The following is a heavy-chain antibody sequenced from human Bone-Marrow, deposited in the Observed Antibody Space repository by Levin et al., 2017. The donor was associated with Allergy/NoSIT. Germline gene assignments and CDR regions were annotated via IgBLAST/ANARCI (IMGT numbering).Heavy chain of an antibody. V-gene: IGHV3-7*01. Sequence: GGSLRLYCAASGFMFSGYWMGWVRQAPGKGLEWVASIKQDGSEQKYVDSVKGRFTISRDNAKNSLFLQMNSLRVEDTAVYHCAKHITAAGRILYYYYGMDVWGQGTTVSVSS. CDR1: GFMFSGYW. CDR2: IKQDGSEQ. J-gene: IGHJ6*02. D-gene: IGHD6-25*01. CDR3: AKHITAAGRILYYYYGMDV.